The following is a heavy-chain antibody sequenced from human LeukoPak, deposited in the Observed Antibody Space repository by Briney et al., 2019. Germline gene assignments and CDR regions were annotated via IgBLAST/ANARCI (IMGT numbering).Heavy chain of an antibody. Sequence: PGGSLRLSCAASGFNFDTYSMNWVRQAPGKGLEWISYISPRGSTKDHADSVKGRITTSRDNAKKLMFLEMNSLRAEDTAVYYCVRDLPYGDAFELWGQGTTVTVSS. CDR3: VRDLPYGDAFEL. V-gene: IGHV3-48*01. CDR1: GFNFDTYS. D-gene: IGHD4-17*01. CDR2: ISPRGSTK. J-gene: IGHJ3*01.